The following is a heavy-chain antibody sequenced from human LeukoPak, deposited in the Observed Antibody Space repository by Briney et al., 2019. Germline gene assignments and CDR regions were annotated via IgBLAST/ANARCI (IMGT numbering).Heavy chain of an antibody. CDR3: AIGGTYGSGS. V-gene: IGHV3-74*01. Sequence: GGSLRLSCAASGFTFANTWMHWVRHAPGKGLVWVSLINNDGSTTNYADSVKGRFTISRDNAKNTVYLQMNRLRAEDTAVYYCAIGGTYGSGSWGQGTLVTVSS. CDR1: GFTFANTW. CDR2: INNDGSTT. J-gene: IGHJ4*02. D-gene: IGHD3-10*01.